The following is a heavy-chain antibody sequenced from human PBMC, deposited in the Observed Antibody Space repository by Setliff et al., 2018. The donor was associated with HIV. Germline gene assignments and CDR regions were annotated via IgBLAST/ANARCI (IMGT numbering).Heavy chain of an antibody. V-gene: IGHV3-49*03. CDR2: IRSKAYGGTT. J-gene: IGHJ4*02. CDR3: ARGPATGDYSYYFDY. CDR1: GFTFGDYP. Sequence: GGSLRLSCTASGFTFGDYPVNWFRQAPGKGLEWVGFIRSKAYGGTTEYAASVKGRFTISRDDSENSLYLQMNSLKTEDTAVYYCARGPATGDYSYYFDYWGQGTLVTVSS. D-gene: IGHD4-17*01.